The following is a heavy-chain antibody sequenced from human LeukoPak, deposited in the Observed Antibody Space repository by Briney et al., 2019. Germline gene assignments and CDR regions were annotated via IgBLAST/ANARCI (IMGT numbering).Heavy chain of an antibody. V-gene: IGHV4-34*01. CDR3: ARVGCSSTSCYVGYYYYMDV. Sequence: SETLSLTCAVYGGSFSGYYWSWIRQPPGKGLEWIGEINHSGSTNYNPSLKSRVTISVDTSKNQFSLKLSSVTAADTAVYYCARVGCSSTSCYVGYYYYMDVWGKGTTVTVSS. CDR1: GGSFSGYY. D-gene: IGHD2-2*01. CDR2: INHSGST. J-gene: IGHJ6*03.